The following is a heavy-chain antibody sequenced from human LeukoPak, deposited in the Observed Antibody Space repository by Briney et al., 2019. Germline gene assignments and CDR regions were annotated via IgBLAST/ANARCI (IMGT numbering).Heavy chain of an antibody. CDR2: ISSSSSSI. J-gene: IGHJ4*02. Sequence: GGSLRLSCAASGFTFSSFGMNWVRRAPGKGLEWVSYISSSSSSIYYADSVKGRFTISRDNAKNSLYLQVNSLRADDTAVYYCARRGGNSPFDYWGQGTLVTVSS. V-gene: IGHV3-48*01. D-gene: IGHD4-23*01. CDR1: GFTFSSFG. CDR3: ARRGGNSPFDY.